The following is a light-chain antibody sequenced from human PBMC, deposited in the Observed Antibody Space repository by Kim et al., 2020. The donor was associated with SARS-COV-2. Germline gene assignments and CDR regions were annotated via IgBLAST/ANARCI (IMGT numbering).Light chain of an antibody. CDR1: SSDVGGTNY. Sequence: QSITTACTGTSSDVGGTNYVSWYQQHPGKAPKLMIYDVSKRPSGVSNRFSGSKSGNTASLTISGLQAEDEADYYCSSYTSSSTYYVFGTGTKVTVL. J-gene: IGLJ1*01. CDR2: DVS. V-gene: IGLV2-14*04. CDR3: SSYTSSSTYYV.